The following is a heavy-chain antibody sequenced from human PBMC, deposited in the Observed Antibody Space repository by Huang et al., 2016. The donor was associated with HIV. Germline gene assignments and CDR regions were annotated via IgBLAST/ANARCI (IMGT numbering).Heavy chain of an antibody. Sequence: QVQLVESGGGVVQPGRSLRLSCAALGFPLNNPAMHWVRQAPGKGLDWVAVISKDGINNYYADSVKGRFTISRDSSKSTLFLHMTSLRTEDTAVYYCARAKDTWDSYDIWGQGTMVMASS. J-gene: IGHJ3*02. CDR1: GFPLNNPA. V-gene: IGHV3-30-3*01. CDR2: ISKDGINN. CDR3: ARAKDTWDSYDI. D-gene: IGHD5-18*01.